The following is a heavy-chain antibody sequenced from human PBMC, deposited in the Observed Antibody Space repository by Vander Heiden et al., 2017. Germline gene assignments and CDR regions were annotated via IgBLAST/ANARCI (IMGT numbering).Heavy chain of an antibody. V-gene: IGHV3-21*01. CDR2: ISTSSSYI. CDR1: GFTFSSYS. Sequence: EVQLVESGGGLVTPGGSLRLSCAASGFTFSSYSMNWVRQAPGKGLEWVSSISTSSSYIYYADSVKGRFTISRDNAKNSLYLQMNSLRAEDTAVYYCARGGYSSGWDYFDYWGQGTLVTVSS. D-gene: IGHD6-19*01. J-gene: IGHJ4*02. CDR3: ARGGYSSGWDYFDY.